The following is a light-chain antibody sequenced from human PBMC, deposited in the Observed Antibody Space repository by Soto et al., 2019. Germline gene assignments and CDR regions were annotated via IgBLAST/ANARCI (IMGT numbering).Light chain of an antibody. CDR1: SSDVCGYNY. CDR3: SSYAGSNNLVV. J-gene: IGLJ2*01. CDR2: EVS. V-gene: IGLV2-8*01. Sequence: QSALTQPPSASGSPGQSVTISCTGTSSDVCGYNYVSWYQQHPGKAPKLMIYEVSKRPSGVPDRFSGSKSGNTASLTVSGLQAEDEADYYCSSYAGSNNLVVFGGGPKVTVL.